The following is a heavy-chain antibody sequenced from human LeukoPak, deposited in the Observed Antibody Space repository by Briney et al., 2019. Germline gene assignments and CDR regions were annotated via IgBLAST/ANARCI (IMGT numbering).Heavy chain of an antibody. D-gene: IGHD6-6*01. J-gene: IGHJ5*01. CDR1: GYTFTSYG. CDR3: ARGALSSWFDY. Sequence: SVKVSCKASGYTFTSYGISWVRQAPGQGLEWMGGIVPIFGTANYAQKFQGRVTITADESTSTAYMELSSLRSEDTAVYYCARGALSSWFDYWGQGTLVTVSS. CDR2: IVPIFGTA. V-gene: IGHV1-69*13.